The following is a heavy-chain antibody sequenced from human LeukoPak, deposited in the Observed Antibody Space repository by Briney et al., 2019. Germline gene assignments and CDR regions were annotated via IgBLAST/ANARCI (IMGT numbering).Heavy chain of an antibody. CDR3: ARADSSGYYAPFDY. CDR1: GYTFTSYG. CDR2: ISAYNGNT. D-gene: IGHD3-22*01. Sequence: GASVKVSCKSSGYTFTSYGISWVRQAPGQGLEWMGWISAYNGNTNYAQKLQGRVTMTTDTSTSTAYMELRSLRSDDTAVYYCARADSSGYYAPFDYWGQGTLVTVSS. J-gene: IGHJ4*02. V-gene: IGHV1-18*01.